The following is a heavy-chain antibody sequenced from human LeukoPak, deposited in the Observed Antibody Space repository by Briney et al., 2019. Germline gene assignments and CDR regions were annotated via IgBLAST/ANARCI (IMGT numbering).Heavy chain of an antibody. V-gene: IGHV3-11*05. Sequence: GGSLRLSCAASGFSFRDSYMGWIRQAPAKGLEWVSYISSVNNYANYGDSVKGRFTISRDNAKNSLYLQMNSLRAEDTAVYFCATVYDSGGYYFNYWGQGTLVTVSS. D-gene: IGHD3-22*01. CDR2: ISSVNNYA. CDR3: ATVYDSGGYYFNY. J-gene: IGHJ4*02. CDR1: GFSFRDSY.